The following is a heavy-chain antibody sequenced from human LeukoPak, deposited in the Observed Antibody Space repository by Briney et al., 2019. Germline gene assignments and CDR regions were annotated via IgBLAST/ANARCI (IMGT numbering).Heavy chain of an antibody. D-gene: IGHD2-2*01. CDR3: ARDGVGPAAICMYDY. Sequence: GASVKVSCKASGYTLTSYCIRWVRQAPGQGLEWMGWINAYNGNTNYAQKLQGRVTMTTDTSTSTAYMELRSLRSDDTAVYYCARDGVGPAAICMYDYWGQGTLVTVSS. J-gene: IGHJ4*02. V-gene: IGHV1-18*01. CDR1: GYTLTSYC. CDR2: INAYNGNT.